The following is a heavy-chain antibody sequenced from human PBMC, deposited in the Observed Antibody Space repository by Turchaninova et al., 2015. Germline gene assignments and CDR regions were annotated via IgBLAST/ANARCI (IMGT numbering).Heavy chain of an antibody. CDR1: GFTFSSYG. V-gene: IGHV3-30*18. CDR3: AKDQMVVAAPSGFDY. J-gene: IGHJ4*02. Sequence: QVQLVESGGGVVQPGRSLRLSCAASGFTFSSYGMHWVRQAPGKGVEGGDVISYVGSNKDYAYSGKCRLTISRDNSKNTLYLEMNSLRAEDTAVSYCAKDQMVVAAPSGFDYWGQGTLVTVSS. D-gene: IGHD2-15*01. CDR2: ISYVGSNK.